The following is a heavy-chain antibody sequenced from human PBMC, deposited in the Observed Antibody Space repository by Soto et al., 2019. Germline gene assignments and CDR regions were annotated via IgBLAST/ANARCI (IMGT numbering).Heavy chain of an antibody. CDR3: AREIVTAGGNNYFDP. CDR1: GGTVASSHW. V-gene: IGHV4-4*02. J-gene: IGHJ5*02. D-gene: IGHD1-26*01. Sequence: QVQLQESGPRLVKPSGSLSLTCGVSGGTVASSHWWSWVRQSPGGGLEWIGNVYHTGDTNFNPSLQSQVTISVDKSNNQFSLRLNSLTAADTAVYFCAREIVTAGGNNYFDPWGPGTLVTVSS. CDR2: VYHTGDT.